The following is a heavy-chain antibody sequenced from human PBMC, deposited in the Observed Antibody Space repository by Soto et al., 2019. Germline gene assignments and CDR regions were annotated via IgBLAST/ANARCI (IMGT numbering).Heavy chain of an antibody. CDR3: ARDTTAAGQYYYYGMDV. V-gene: IGHV3-21*01. D-gene: IGHD6-13*01. J-gene: IGHJ6*02. Sequence: SLRLSCAASGFTFSSYSMNWVRQAPGKGLEWVSSINSSSSYIYYADSVKGRFTISRDNAKNSLYLQMNSLRAEDTAVYYCARDTTAAGQYYYYGMDVWGQGTTVTVSS. CDR2: INSSSSYI. CDR1: GFTFSSYS.